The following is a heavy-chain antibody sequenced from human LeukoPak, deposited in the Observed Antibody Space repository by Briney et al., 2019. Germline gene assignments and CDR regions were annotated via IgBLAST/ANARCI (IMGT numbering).Heavy chain of an antibody. Sequence: GGSLRLSCAASGFTFDDYGMSWVRQAPGKGLEWVSGINRNGGSTGYADSVKGRFTNSRDNAKNSPYLQMNSLRDEDAALYYCARHRGQLVRIDAFDIWGQGTMVTVSS. D-gene: IGHD6-13*01. CDR3: ARHRGQLVRIDAFDI. J-gene: IGHJ3*02. CDR1: GFTFDDYG. V-gene: IGHV3-20*04. CDR2: INRNGGST.